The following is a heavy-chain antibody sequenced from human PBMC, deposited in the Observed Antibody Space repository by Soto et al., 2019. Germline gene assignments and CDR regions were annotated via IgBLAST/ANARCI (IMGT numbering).Heavy chain of an antibody. J-gene: IGHJ4*02. D-gene: IGHD3-10*01. CDR2: IYHSGIS. CDR3: ARAPGGSGRGYFDY. Sequence: QVQLQESGPGLVKPSGTLSLTCAVSGGFISRSNWWSWVRQPPGKGLGWIGEIYHSGISNYNPSLNSRVTITVDKSKNQFSLKLNSVTAADTAVYYCARAPGGSGRGYFDYWGQGALVTVSS. CDR1: GGFISRSNW. V-gene: IGHV4-4*02.